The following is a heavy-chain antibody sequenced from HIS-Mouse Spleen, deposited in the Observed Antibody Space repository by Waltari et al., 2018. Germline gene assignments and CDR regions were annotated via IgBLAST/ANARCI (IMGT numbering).Heavy chain of an antibody. D-gene: IGHD7-27*01. CDR2: MNPNRGNT. J-gene: IGHJ2*01. CDR3: ARVAGDTGNYWYFDL. V-gene: IGHV1-8*01. Sequence: QVQLVQSGAEVKKPGASVKVSCKASGYTFTSYDINWVRQATGQGLEWMGRMNPNRGNTCNAQKFQGRVTMTRNTSISTAYMELGSLRSEETAVYYCARVAGDTGNYWYFDLWGRGTLVTVSS. CDR1: GYTFTSYD.